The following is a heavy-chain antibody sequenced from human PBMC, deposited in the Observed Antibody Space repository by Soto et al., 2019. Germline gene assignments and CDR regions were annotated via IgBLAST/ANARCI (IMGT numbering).Heavy chain of an antibody. CDR2: FDPEDGET. CDR1: GYTLTELS. J-gene: IGHJ4*02. CDR3: ATSPLSWCSHYLLAY. Sequence: ASVKVSCKVSGYTLTELSMHWVRQAPGKGLEWMGGFDPEDGETIYAQKFQGRVTMTEDTSTDTAYMELSSLRSEDTAVYYCATSPLSWCSHYLLAYCGQGTLVTVSS. V-gene: IGHV1-24*01. D-gene: IGHD1-26*01.